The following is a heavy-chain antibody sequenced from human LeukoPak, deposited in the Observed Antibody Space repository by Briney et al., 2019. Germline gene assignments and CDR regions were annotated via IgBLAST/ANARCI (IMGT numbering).Heavy chain of an antibody. CDR1: GFIFSNHY. Sequence: GGSLRLSCAVSGFIFSNHYMHWVRQAPGKGLVWVSGINNDGSITSYADSVKGRFTISRDNAKNTLYLQMNSLRAEDTAVYYCVLMVWGGGQGTLVTVSS. D-gene: IGHD3-10*01. J-gene: IGHJ4*02. V-gene: IGHV3-74*01. CDR3: VLMVWG. CDR2: INNDGSIT.